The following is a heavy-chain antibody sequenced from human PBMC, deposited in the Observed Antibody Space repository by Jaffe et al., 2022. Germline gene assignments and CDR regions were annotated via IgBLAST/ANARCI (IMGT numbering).Heavy chain of an antibody. Sequence: QVQLQESGPGLVKPSETLSLTCAVSGYSISSGYYWGWIRQPPGKGLEWIGSIYHSGSTYYNPSLKSRVTISVDTSKNQFSLKLSSVTAADTAVYYCARTTTVNSRHYWYFDLWGRGTLVTVSS. CDR3: ARTTTVNSRHYWYFDL. V-gene: IGHV4-38-2*01. CDR2: IYHSGST. D-gene: IGHD4-17*01. CDR1: GYSISSGYY. J-gene: IGHJ2*01.